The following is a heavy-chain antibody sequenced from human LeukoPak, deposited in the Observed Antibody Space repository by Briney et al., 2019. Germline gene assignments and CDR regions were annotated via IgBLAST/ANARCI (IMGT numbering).Heavy chain of an antibody. J-gene: IGHJ4*02. Sequence: PGGSLRLSCVASGFTFSSYWMHWVRQAPGKGLVWVSRIKIDGSGIGYADSVKGRLTMSKDNAKNTLYLQMTSLRAEDTAVYYCAREASSGYYSDYWGQGTLVTVSS. CDR1: GFTFSSYW. CDR3: AREASSGYYSDY. V-gene: IGHV3-74*01. D-gene: IGHD3-22*01. CDR2: IKIDGSGI.